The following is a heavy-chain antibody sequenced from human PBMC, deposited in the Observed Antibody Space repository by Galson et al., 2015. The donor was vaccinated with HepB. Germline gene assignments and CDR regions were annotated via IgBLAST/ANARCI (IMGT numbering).Heavy chain of an antibody. CDR2: IGGSDGTT. D-gene: IGHD2-8*02. Sequence: SLILSCAASGLTKYATTWVRQAPGEGLEWVSTIGGSDGTTYYADSVKGRFTISRDNSKNTLYLQMNSLRVEDTAIYYCAKTTGRFSADFFWGQGTLVTVSS. V-gene: IGHV3-23*01. CDR3: AKTTGRFSADFF. J-gene: IGHJ1*01. CDR1: GLTKYA.